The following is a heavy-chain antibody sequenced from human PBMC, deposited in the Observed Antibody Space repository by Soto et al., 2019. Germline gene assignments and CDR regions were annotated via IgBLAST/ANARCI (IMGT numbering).Heavy chain of an antibody. D-gene: IGHD6-19*01. V-gene: IGHV4-59*08. CDR3: ARQGLGRAVAAFNDY. CDR1: GGSISGYY. Sequence: QVQLQESGPGLVKPPETLSLTCTVSGGSISGYYWSWIRQPPGKGLELIGYMHSGGNTYYNPALKSRVTMSLDTSKNHFSLNVTSVTAADTAVYHCARQGLGRAVAAFNDYWGQGTLVTVSS. CDR2: MHSGGNT. J-gene: IGHJ4*02.